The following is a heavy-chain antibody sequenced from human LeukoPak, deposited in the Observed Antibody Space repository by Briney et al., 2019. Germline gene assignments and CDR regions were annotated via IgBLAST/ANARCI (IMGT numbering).Heavy chain of an antibody. D-gene: IGHD2-8*02. Sequence: GGSLRLSCAASGFTFSDCWMHWVRQAPGKGLEWVSRINTDGSTINYADSVKGRFTISRDNAKNSLYLQMNSLRAEDTAVYYCARATRWGTFAFDIWGQGTMVTVSS. CDR1: GFTFSDCW. CDR2: INTDGSTI. V-gene: IGHV3-74*01. J-gene: IGHJ3*02. CDR3: ARATRWGTFAFDI.